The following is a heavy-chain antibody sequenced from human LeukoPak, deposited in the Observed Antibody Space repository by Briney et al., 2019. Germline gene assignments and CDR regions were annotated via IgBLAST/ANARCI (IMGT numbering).Heavy chain of an antibody. J-gene: IGHJ3*02. CDR2: MNPNSGNT. D-gene: IGHD3-9*01. V-gene: IGHV1-8*02. CDR1: GYTFTSYG. CDR3: AKGVLRYFDWLPRDLDAFDI. Sequence: ASVKVSCKASGYTFTSYGINWVRQATGQGLEWMGWMNPNSGNTGYAQKFQGRVTMTRNTSISTAYMELSSLRSEDTAVYYCAKGVLRYFDWLPRDLDAFDIWGQGTMVTVSS.